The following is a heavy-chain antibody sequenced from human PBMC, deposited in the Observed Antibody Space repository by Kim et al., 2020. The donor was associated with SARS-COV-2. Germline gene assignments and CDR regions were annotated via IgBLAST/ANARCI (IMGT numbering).Heavy chain of an antibody. CDR2: IKQDGSEK. CDR1: GFTFSSYW. CDR3: ARVVGAYYYGMDV. Sequence: GGSLRLSCAASGFTFSSYWMSCVRQAPGKGLEWVANIKQDGSEKYYVDSVKGRFTISRDNAKNSLYLQMNSLRAEDTAVYYCARVVGAYYYGMDVWGQGTTVTVSS. V-gene: IGHV3-7*01. J-gene: IGHJ6*02. D-gene: IGHD2-15*01.